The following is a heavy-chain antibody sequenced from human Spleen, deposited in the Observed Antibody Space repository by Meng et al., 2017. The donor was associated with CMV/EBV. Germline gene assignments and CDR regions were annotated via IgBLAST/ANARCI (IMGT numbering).Heavy chain of an antibody. D-gene: IGHD2-2*01. CDR3: ASPACSSTSCYWKAFDY. CDR1: TCSSYA. V-gene: IGHV1-69*10. Sequence: TCSSYAISWERQAPGQGLEWMGGIIPMLGIANYAQKFQGRVTITADKTTSTAYMELSSLRSEDTAVYYGASPACSSTSCYWKAFDYWGQGTLVTVSS. J-gene: IGHJ4*02. CDR2: IIPMLGIA.